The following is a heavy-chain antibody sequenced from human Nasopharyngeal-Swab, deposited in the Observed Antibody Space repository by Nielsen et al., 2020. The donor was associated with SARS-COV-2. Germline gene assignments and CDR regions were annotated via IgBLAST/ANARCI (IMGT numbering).Heavy chain of an antibody. CDR1: GYTFSSYA. Sequence: GESLKISCAASGYTFSSYAMHWVRQAPGKGLEWVAVISYDGSNKYYADSVKGRFTISRDNSKNTLYLQMNSLRAEDTAVYYCARGGPDYGDYDGFYPWGQGTLVTVSS. V-gene: IGHV3-30-3*01. D-gene: IGHD4-17*01. CDR3: ARGGPDYGDYDGFYP. J-gene: IGHJ5*02. CDR2: ISYDGSNK.